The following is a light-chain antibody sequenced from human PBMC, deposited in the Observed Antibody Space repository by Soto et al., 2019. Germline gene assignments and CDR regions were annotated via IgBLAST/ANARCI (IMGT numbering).Light chain of an antibody. V-gene: IGKV1-9*01. CDR3: QQRHSYPIT. J-gene: IGKJ5*01. CDR1: QGISNY. Sequence: DIQLTQSPSFLSASVGDRVTITCRASQGISNYLAWYHQKPGKAPKLLIHTASTLQSGVPSRLSGSGSGTEFTLTISSLQPEDFATYYCQQRHSYPITFGQGTRLEIK. CDR2: TAS.